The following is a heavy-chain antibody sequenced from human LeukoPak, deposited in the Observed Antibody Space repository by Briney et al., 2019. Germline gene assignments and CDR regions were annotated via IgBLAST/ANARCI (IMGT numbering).Heavy chain of an antibody. CDR1: GYSFTSYW. D-gene: IGHD5-12*01. CDR2: IYPGDSDT. V-gene: IGHV5-51*01. J-gene: IGHJ6*02. CDR3: ARLNGSGCDLSDGMDV. Sequence: GESLKISCKGSGYSFTSYWIGWVRQMPGKGLEWMGIIYPGDSDTRYSPSFQGQVTISADKSISTAYLQWSSLKASDTAMYYCARLNGSGCDLSDGMDVWGQGTTVTVSS.